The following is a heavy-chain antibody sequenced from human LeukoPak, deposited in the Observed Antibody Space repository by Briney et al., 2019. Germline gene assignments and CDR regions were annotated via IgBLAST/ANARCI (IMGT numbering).Heavy chain of an antibody. J-gene: IGHJ4*02. V-gene: IGHV3-23*01. CDR1: GFTFSSYA. CDR2: ISGSGGST. D-gene: IGHD3-22*01. CDR3: VNYYYDSSGYYHGGNYFDY. Sequence: PGGSLRLSCAASGFTFSSYAMSWFRQAPGKGLEWVSAISGSGGSTYYADSVKGRFTISRDNSKNTLYLQMNSLRAEDTAVYYCVNYYYDSSGYYHGGNYFDYWGQGTLVTVSS.